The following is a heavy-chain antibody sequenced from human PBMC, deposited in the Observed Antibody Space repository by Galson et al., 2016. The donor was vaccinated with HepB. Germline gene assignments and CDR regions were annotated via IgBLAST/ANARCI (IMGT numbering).Heavy chain of an antibody. J-gene: IGHJ6*02. V-gene: IGHV4-34*01. Sequence: SETLSLTCTVDGGSVSDYDWTWIRQSPGKGLEWIGEIGQSGNTKYNPSLKSRVIISVDTSEKQLSLKLSTVTAADKAVYYCATATAHYYYYGLVVGGQGTLVTVSS. CDR2: IGQSGNT. CDR1: GGSVSDYD. D-gene: IGHD5-18*01. CDR3: ATATAHYYYYGLVV.